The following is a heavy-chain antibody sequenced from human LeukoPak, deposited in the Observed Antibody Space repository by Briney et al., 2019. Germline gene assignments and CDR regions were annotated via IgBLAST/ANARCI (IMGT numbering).Heavy chain of an antibody. V-gene: IGHV1-69*02. J-gene: IGHJ3*02. CDR2: IIPILGIA. Sequence: SVKVSCKASGGTFSSYTISWVRQAPGKGLEWMGRIIPILGIANYAQKFQGRATITADKSTGTAYMELSSLRSEDTAVYYCAPRFRNSGYDPFDIWGQGTMVTVSS. D-gene: IGHD5-12*01. CDR1: GGTFSSYT. CDR3: APRFRNSGYDPFDI.